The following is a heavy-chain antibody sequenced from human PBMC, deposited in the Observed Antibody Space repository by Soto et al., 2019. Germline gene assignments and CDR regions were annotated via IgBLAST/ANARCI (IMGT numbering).Heavy chain of an antibody. CDR2: ISSSGSTI. CDR1: GFTFSDYY. V-gene: IGHV3-11*01. Sequence: GXSLRLSCAASGFTFSDYYLSWIRQAPGKGLERVSYISSSGSTIYYADSVKGRFTISRDNAKNSLYLQMNSLRAEDTAVYYCARARYGDYFDYWGQGTLVTVSS. CDR3: ARARYGDYFDY. J-gene: IGHJ4*02. D-gene: IGHD4-17*01.